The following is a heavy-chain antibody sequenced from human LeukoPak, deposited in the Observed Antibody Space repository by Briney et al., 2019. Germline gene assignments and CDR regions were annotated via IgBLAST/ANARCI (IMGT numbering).Heavy chain of an antibody. D-gene: IGHD4-17*01. Sequence: GRSLRLSCAASGFTFSSYGMHWVRQAPGKGLEWVAVIWYDGSNKYYADSVKGRFTISRDNSKNTLYLQMNSLRAEDTAVYYCAKDLAPVYGDYGYFYYGMDVWGQGTTVTVSS. CDR1: GFTFSSYG. J-gene: IGHJ6*02. V-gene: IGHV3-33*06. CDR3: AKDLAPVYGDYGYFYYGMDV. CDR2: IWYDGSNK.